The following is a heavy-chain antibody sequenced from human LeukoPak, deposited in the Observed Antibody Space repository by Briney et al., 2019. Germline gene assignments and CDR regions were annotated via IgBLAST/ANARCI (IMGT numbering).Heavy chain of an antibody. J-gene: IGHJ4*02. Sequence: ASVKVSCKASGHKFTDYYLHWVRQAPGQGLEWMGWIHPGTGDPNYAQKFQGRVTVTRDTSISTVYMELIRLRSGDTAVYYCASYAAGYNWLKVWGQGTLVTVSS. D-gene: IGHD1-1*01. V-gene: IGHV1-2*02. CDR2: IHPGTGDP. CDR3: ASYAAGYNWLKV. CDR1: GHKFTDYY.